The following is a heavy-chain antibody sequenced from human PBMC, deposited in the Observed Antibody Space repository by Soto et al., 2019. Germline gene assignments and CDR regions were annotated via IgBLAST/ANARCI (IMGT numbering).Heavy chain of an antibody. V-gene: IGHV1-18*01. CDR2: ISPYNGNT. J-gene: IGHJ4*02. Sequence: ASVKVSCKASGYTFTSYGISWVRQAPGQGLEWMGWISPYNGNTNYAQKLQGRVTMTTDTSTSTAYMELRRLRSDDTAVYYCARAPRYCSGGSCFHFDYWGQGTLVTVSS. CDR1: GYTFTSYG. CDR3: ARAPRYCSGGSCFHFDY. D-gene: IGHD2-15*01.